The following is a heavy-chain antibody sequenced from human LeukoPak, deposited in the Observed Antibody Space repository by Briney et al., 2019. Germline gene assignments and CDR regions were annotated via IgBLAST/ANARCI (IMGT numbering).Heavy chain of an antibody. CDR1: GFTFSGYY. CDR2: ISSSGSTI. V-gene: IGHV3-11*01. CDR3: ARDQDYYDSSGYYTPFFDY. D-gene: IGHD3-22*01. Sequence: PGGSLRLSCAASGFTFSGYYMSWIRQAPGKGLEWVSYISSSGSTIYYADSVKGRFTISRDNAKNSLYLQMNSLRAEDTAVYYCARDQDYYDSSGYYTPFFDYWGQGTLVTVSS. J-gene: IGHJ4*02.